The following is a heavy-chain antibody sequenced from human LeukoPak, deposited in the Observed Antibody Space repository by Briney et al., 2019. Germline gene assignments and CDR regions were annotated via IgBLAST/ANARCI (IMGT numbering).Heavy chain of an antibody. CDR1: GFTFSNYW. J-gene: IGHJ6*04. V-gene: IGHV3-7*03. CDR2: MKQDGSEK. CDR3: ARKAYAMDV. Sequence: GGSLGLSCAASGFTFSNYWMSWVRQAPGKGLEWVANMKQDGSEKYYVDSVKGRFTISGDNAKNSLYLQMNSLRVEDTAVYYCARKAYAMDVWGKGTTVTVSS.